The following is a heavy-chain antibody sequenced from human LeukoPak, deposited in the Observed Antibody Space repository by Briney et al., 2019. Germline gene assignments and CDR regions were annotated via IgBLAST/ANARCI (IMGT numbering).Heavy chain of an antibody. CDR2: MNPNSGGT. CDR3: ARDLGSTVIVGGDAFDL. V-gene: IGHV1-2*02. J-gene: IGHJ3*01. D-gene: IGHD2/OR15-2a*01. Sequence: ASVNVSCKASGYIFGDYYLHWVRQAPGQGLEWMGWMNPNSGGTNYAQKFQGRITMTGDTSTAYLELSRLRSDDTAVYYCARDLGSTVIVGGDAFDLWGQGTMVTVSS. CDR1: GYIFGDYY.